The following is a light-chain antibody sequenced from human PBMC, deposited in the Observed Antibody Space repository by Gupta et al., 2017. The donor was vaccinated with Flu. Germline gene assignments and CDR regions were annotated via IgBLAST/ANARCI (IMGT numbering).Light chain of an antibody. CDR2: SNN. CDR1: SSNIGSNS. V-gene: IGLV1-44*01. Sequence: QPVFTQPPSVSGTPGHRVTISCSGSSSNIGSNSVNWYQQLPGTAPKLLIFSNNQRPSGVPDRFSGSKSGTSASLAISGLQSEDEADYYCAAWDDSLNGLVFGGGTKLTVL. CDR3: AAWDDSLNGLV. J-gene: IGLJ3*02.